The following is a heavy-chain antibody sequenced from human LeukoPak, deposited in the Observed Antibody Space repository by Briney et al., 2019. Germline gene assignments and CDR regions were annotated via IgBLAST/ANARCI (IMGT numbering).Heavy chain of an antibody. V-gene: IGHV1-18*01. CDR2: ISAYNSNT. CDR3: ARDGALLVYYYYYMDV. J-gene: IGHJ6*03. CDR1: GYTFTSYG. Sequence: ASVTVSCKASGYTFTSYGISWVRQAPGQGLEWMGWISAYNSNTNYAQKLQGRVTMTTYTSTSTDYMELRSLRSDDTAVYYCARDGALLVYYYYYMDVWGKGTTVTVSS. D-gene: IGHD2-15*01.